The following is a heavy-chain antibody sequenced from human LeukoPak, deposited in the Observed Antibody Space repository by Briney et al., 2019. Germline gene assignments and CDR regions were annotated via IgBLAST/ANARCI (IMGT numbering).Heavy chain of an antibody. CDR2: ILNSGTTT. Sequence: GGSLRLSCAASGFTFSSYEMNWVRQAPGKGLEWVSYILNSGTTTYYADSVKGRFTISRDNAKNSLYLQMNSLRDEDTAVYYCARERVSAFDIWGQGTMVTVSS. J-gene: IGHJ3*02. CDR1: GFTFSSYE. V-gene: IGHV3-48*03. CDR3: ARERVSAFDI. D-gene: IGHD3-10*01.